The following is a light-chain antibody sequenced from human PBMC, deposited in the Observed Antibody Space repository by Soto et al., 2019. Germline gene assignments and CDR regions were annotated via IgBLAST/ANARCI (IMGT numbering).Light chain of an antibody. CDR1: QNIYNY. V-gene: IGKV1-39*01. CDR2: TAS. J-gene: IGKJ5*01. Sequence: DIQMSQSPSSLSASIGDRVTITCRASQNIYNYLNWYQQKPGKAPKLLIFTASSLRSGVPSRFSGSGSGTDFTLTISTLQPEDFATYYCQQSFSPLPISFGPGTRLEMK. CDR3: QQSFSPLPIS.